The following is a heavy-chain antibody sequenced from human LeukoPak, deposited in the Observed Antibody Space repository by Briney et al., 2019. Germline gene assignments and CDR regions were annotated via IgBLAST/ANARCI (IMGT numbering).Heavy chain of an antibody. Sequence: GGSLRLSCAASGFTLSSSWMHWVRQVPGKGLLCVSRINSDDSGTNYADSVKGRFTISRDNAKNTLYLQMNSLRVEDTAVYYCAREKTGTLYFDCWGQGTLVTVSS. CDR1: GFTLSSSW. CDR2: INSDDSGT. D-gene: IGHD1-7*01. CDR3: AREKTGTLYFDC. V-gene: IGHV3-74*01. J-gene: IGHJ4*02.